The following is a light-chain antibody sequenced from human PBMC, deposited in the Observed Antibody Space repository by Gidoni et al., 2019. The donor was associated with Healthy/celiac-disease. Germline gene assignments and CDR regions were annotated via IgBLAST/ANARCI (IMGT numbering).Light chain of an antibody. V-gene: IGLV2-14*01. Sequence: QSALTQPAPVSWSPGQSITISCTGTSSDVGGYNYVSWYQQHPGKAPKLMIYEVSNRPSGVSNRFSGSKSGNTASLTISGLQAEEEADYYCSSYTSSSTLWVFGGGTKLTVL. J-gene: IGLJ3*02. CDR3: SSYTSSSTLWV. CDR1: SSDVGGYNY. CDR2: EVS.